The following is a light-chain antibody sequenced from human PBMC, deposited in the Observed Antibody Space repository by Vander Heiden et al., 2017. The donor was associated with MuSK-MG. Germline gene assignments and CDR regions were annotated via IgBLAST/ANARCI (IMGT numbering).Light chain of an antibody. CDR3: QQHDSYPSDT. V-gene: IGKV1-8*01. CDR2: AAS. CDR1: QGISSY. J-gene: IGKJ2*01. Sequence: AIRMTQSPSSFSASTGDRVTITCRASQGISSYLAWYQQKPGKAPKLLIYAASTLQSGVPSRFSGSRYGTDFTLTISCRQSEDFAAYYCQQHDSYPSDTFGQGTKLEIK.